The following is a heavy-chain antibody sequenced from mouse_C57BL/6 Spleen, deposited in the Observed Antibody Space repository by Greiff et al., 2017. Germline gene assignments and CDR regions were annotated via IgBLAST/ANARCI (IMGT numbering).Heavy chain of an antibody. V-gene: IGHV1-52*01. J-gene: IGHJ2*01. CDR3: ARPNDYAAFDY. CDR1: GYTFTSYW. Sequence: VQLQQPGAELVRPGSSVKLSCKASGYTFTSYWMHWVKQRPIQGLEWIGNIDPSDSETHYNQKFKDKATLTVDKSSSTAYMQLSSLTSEDSAVYYCARPNDYAAFDYWGQGTTLTVSS. D-gene: IGHD2-4*01. CDR2: IDPSDSET.